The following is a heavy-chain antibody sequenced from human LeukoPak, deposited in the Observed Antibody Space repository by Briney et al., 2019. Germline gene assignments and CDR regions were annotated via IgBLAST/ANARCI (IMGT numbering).Heavy chain of an antibody. CDR3: AKGNNYYDSSGLGY. CDR1: GFTFDDYA. D-gene: IGHD3-22*01. V-gene: IGHV3-9*01. J-gene: IGHJ4*02. Sequence: GGSLRLSCAASGFTFDDYAMHWVRQAPGKGLEWVSGISWNSGSIGYADSVKGRFTIFRDNAKNSLYLRMNSLRAEDTALYYCAKGNNYYDSSGLGYWGQGTLVTVSS. CDR2: ISWNSGSI.